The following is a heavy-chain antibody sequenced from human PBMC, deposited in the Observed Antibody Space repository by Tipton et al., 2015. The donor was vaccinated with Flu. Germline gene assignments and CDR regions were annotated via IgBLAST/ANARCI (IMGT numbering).Heavy chain of an antibody. CDR1: GGSISSYY. CDR3: ARARFWIGYPDF. CDR2: IYYSGNT. Sequence: TLSLTCTVSGGSISSYYWNWVRQPPGKGLEWIGQIYYSGNTDYKPSLKSRVTISVDTSKNQFSLHLRSVTAADTAVYYCARARFWIGYPDFWGQGTLVTVSS. V-gene: IGHV4-59*01. D-gene: IGHD3-3*01. J-gene: IGHJ4*02.